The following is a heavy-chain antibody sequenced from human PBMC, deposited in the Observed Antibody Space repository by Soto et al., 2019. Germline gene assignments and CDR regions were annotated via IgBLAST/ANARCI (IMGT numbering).Heavy chain of an antibody. CDR2: ISGSGGTT. D-gene: IGHD2-2*01. CDR1: GFTFRNYA. CDR3: AKDRSSTSCYAFDY. J-gene: IGHJ4*02. V-gene: IGHV3-23*01. Sequence: GGSLRLSCAASGFTFRNYAMSWARQAPGKGLEWVSAISGSGGTTHYADSVKGRFTISRDNSKNTLYLQMNSLRVEDTALYYFAKDRSSTSCYAFDYWGQGSLVTVS.